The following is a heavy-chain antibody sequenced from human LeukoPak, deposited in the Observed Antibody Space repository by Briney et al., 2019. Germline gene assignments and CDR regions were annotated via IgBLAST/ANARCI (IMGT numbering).Heavy chain of an antibody. CDR2: INSSGSTI. CDR1: GFTFSSYE. J-gene: IGHJ4*02. D-gene: IGHD3-22*01. CDR3: ARGEYYDSSGYYPYYFDY. Sequence: GGSLRLSCAASGFTFSSYEMNWVRQAPGKGLEWVSYINSSGSTIYYADSVKGRFTISRDNAKNSLYLQMNSLRAEDTAVYYCARGEYYDSSGYYPYYFDYWGQGTLVTVSS. V-gene: IGHV3-48*03.